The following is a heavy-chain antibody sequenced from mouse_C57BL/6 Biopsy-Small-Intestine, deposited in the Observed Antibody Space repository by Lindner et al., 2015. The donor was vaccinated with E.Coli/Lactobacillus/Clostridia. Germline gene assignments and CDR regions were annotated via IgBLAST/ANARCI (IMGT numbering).Heavy chain of an antibody. J-gene: IGHJ2*01. Sequence: VQLQESGPELVKPGASVKISCKASGYSFTGYYMNWVKQSPEKSLEWIGEINPSTAGTTYNQKFKAKATLTVDKSSSTAYMQLKSLTSEDSAVYYCARSYYDYLDYWGQGTTLAVSS. CDR2: INPSTAGT. CDR3: ARSYYDYLDY. V-gene: IGHV1-42*01. D-gene: IGHD2-4*01. CDR1: GYSFTGYY.